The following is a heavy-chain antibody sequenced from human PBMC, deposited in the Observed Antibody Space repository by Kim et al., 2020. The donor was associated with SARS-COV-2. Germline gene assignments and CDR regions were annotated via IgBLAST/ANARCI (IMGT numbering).Heavy chain of an antibody. CDR2: IYHSGST. J-gene: IGHJ4*02. D-gene: IGHD3-10*01. CDR1: GYSISSGYY. Sequence: SETLSLTCTVSGYSISSGYYWGWIRQPPGKGLEWIGSIYHSGSTYYNPSLKSRVTISVDTSKNQFSLKLSSVTAADTAVYYCASGRLLWFGGYWGQGTLV. CDR3: ASGRLLWFGGY. V-gene: IGHV4-38-2*02.